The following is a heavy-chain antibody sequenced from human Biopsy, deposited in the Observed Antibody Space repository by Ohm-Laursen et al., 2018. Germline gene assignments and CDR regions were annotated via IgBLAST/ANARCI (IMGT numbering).Heavy chain of an antibody. D-gene: IGHD2-15*01. V-gene: IGHV1-45*02. CDR3: ASKRLLAVAPGAFDI. CDR2: ITPSNGDT. CDR1: GYTFTYRY. J-gene: IGHJ3*02. Sequence: GASVKVSCKVSGYTFTYRYLHWVRQAPGQALEWMGWITPSNGDTNYAQKFQDRVTITRDSSMTTAYMELSSLRSEDTAMYYCASKRLLAVAPGAFDIWGLGTMVTVSS.